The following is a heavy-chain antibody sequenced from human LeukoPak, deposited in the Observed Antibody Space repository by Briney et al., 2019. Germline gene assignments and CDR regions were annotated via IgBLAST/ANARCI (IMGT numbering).Heavy chain of an antibody. D-gene: IGHD4-17*01. CDR3: ATYGDSNTGMDV. Sequence: SETLSLTCTVSGGSISSYYWSWIRQPPGKGLEWIGYIYYSGSTYYNPSLKSRVTISVDTSKNQFSLKLSSVTAADTAVYYCATYGDSNTGMDVWGQGTTVTVSS. CDR2: IYYSGST. CDR1: GGSISSYY. V-gene: IGHV4-59*12. J-gene: IGHJ6*02.